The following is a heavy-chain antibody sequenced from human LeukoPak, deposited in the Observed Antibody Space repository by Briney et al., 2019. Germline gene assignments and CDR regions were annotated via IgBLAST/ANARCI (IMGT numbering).Heavy chain of an antibody. V-gene: IGHV4-39*07. Sequence: SETLSLTCTVSGGSISSSSYYWGWIRQPPGKGLEWIGSIYYSGSTYYNPSLKSRVTISADTSQNQFSLKLSSVTAADTAVYYCARAYNWNDPWFDPWGQGTLVTVSS. CDR1: GGSISSSSYY. CDR3: ARAYNWNDPWFDP. D-gene: IGHD1-1*01. J-gene: IGHJ5*02. CDR2: IYYSGST.